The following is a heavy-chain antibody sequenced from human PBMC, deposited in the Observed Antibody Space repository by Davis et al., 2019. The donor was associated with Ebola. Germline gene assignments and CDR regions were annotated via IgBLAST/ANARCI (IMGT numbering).Heavy chain of an antibody. D-gene: IGHD3-3*01. Sequence: GGSLRLSCAASGFTFSSYAMSWVRQAPGKGLEWVSTIGGSGGGTYYVDSVKGRFTISRDNSKNTLYLEMTNLTAEDTAVYYCAKHYFDFWSGYYNFDYWGQGTLITVSS. CDR1: GFTFSSYA. CDR3: AKHYFDFWSGYYNFDY. CDR2: IGGSGGGT. V-gene: IGHV3-23*01. J-gene: IGHJ4*02.